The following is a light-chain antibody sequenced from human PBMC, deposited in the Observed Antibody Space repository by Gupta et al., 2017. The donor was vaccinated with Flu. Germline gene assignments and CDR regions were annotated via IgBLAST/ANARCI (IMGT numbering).Light chain of an antibody. Sequence: SYILTQPPSVSVAPGQPASIVCGGSNIGSKSVHWYQQKPGQAPVLVVYDDGDRPSGIPERFSGSNSGNTATLTIRRVEAGDEADYYCQMWDSYSEHFVFGTGTKVTVL. J-gene: IGLJ1*01. CDR1: NIGSKS. CDR3: QMWDSYSEHFV. V-gene: IGLV3-21*02. CDR2: DDG.